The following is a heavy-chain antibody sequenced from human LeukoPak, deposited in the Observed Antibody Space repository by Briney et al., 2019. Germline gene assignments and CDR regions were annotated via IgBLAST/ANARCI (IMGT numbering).Heavy chain of an antibody. Sequence: QVQLVESGGRVVQLGGSLRLSCAASGFTFSSYGMHWVRQARGKGLEWVAFIRYDGSSKYYADSVKARFPLSRDNSKNTMYLQMNTLRAEDTAVYYCATGYSSGWYGRLDYWGQGTLVTVS. CDR1: GFTFSSYG. D-gene: IGHD6-19*01. CDR3: ATGYSSGWYGRLDY. V-gene: IGHV3-30*02. J-gene: IGHJ4*02. CDR2: IRYDGSSK.